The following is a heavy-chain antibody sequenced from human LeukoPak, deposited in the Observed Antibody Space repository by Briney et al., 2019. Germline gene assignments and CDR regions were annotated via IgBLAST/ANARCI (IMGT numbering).Heavy chain of an antibody. CDR1: GFTFDNYG. V-gene: IGHV3-20*04. Sequence: GGSLRLSCAASGFTFDNYGMTWVCQVPGKGLEWVSGVNWNGGSTGYADSVKGRFTISRDNAKNSLYLQMNSLRAEDTAVYYCARVVFDSSSWYFLDYWGQGTLVTVSS. J-gene: IGHJ4*02. D-gene: IGHD3-22*01. CDR2: VNWNGGST. CDR3: ARVVFDSSSWYFLDY.